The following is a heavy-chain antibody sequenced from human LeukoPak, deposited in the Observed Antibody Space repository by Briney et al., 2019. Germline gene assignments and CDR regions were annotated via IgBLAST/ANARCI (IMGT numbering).Heavy chain of an antibody. CDR1: GGSISSYY. J-gene: IGHJ6*02. Sequence: SETLSLTCTVSGGSISSYYWSWIRQPPGKGPEWIGYIYYSGSTNYNPSLKCRVAISVDNSKNKFSLHLSSVTVEDTAVDYCARGGHYDFWSGYYPSDMDVWGQGTTVTVSS. V-gene: IGHV4-59*01. D-gene: IGHD3-3*01. CDR3: ARGGHYDFWSGYYPSDMDV. CDR2: IYYSGST.